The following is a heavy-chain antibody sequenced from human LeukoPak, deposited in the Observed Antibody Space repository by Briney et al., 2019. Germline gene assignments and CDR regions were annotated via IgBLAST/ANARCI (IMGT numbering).Heavy chain of an antibody. J-gene: IGHJ4*02. D-gene: IGHD6-6*01. CDR2: IYSGGST. CDR3: ARDRSSLFFDY. Sequence: PGGSLRLSCAASRFTFSNAWMSWVRQAPGKGLEWVSVIYSGGSTYYADSVKGRFTISRDNSKNTLYLQMNSLRAEDTAVYYCARDRSSLFFDYWGQGTLVTVSS. V-gene: IGHV3-66*01. CDR1: RFTFSNAW.